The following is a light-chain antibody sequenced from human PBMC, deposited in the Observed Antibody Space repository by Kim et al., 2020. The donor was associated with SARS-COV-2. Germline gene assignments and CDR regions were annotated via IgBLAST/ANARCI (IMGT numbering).Light chain of an antibody. Sequence: SPGNRATLSHRASQSVNSSYLAWYQQKPGQAPRLLIYGASSRATGIPDRFSGSGSGTDFTLTISRLEPEDFAVYYCQQYGSSPMYTFGQGTKLEI. CDR2: GAS. V-gene: IGKV3-20*01. CDR3: QQYGSSPMYT. J-gene: IGKJ2*01. CDR1: QSVNSSY.